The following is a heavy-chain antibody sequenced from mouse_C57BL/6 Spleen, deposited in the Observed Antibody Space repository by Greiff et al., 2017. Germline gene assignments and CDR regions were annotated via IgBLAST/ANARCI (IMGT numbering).Heavy chain of an antibody. CDR2: SRNKANDYTT. V-gene: IGHV7-1*01. CDR3: ARDARDYDEWYFDV. CDR1: GFTFSDFY. J-gene: IGHJ1*03. Sequence: EVKLVESGGGLVQSGRSLRLSCATSGFTFSDFYMEWVRQAPGKGLEWIAASRNKANDYTTEYSASVKGRFIVSRDTSQSILYLQMNALRAEDTAIYYCARDARDYDEWYFDVWGTGTTVTVSS. D-gene: IGHD2-4*01.